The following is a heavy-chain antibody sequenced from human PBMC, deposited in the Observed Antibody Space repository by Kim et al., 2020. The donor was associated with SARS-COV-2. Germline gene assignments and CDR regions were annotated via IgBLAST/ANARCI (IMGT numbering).Heavy chain of an antibody. CDR1: GFNFDNFG. J-gene: IGHJ4*02. V-gene: IGHV3-30*03. CDR3: LRALSAPDD. Sequence: GGSLRLSCEASGFNFDNFGIHWVRQGPGKGLEWVGFVSYDETKRYYLDSVKGRFTISRDNSKSTVYLQMNSLGVEDTAVYYCLRALSAPDDWGQGTLVTVSS. D-gene: IGHD3-16*01. CDR2: VSYDETKR.